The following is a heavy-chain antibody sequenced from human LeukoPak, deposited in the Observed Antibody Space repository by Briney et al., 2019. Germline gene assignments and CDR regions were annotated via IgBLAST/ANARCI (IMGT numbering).Heavy chain of an antibody. D-gene: IGHD6-6*01. CDR1: GYTFTSYA. CDR3: ASSPVRASRGIAASGDFDY. Sequence: GASVKVSCKASGYTFTSYAMNWVRQAPGQGLEWMGWINTNTGNPTYAQGFTGRFVFSLDTSVSTAYLQISSLKAEDTAVYYCASSPVRASRGIAASGDFDYWGQGTLFTVSS. J-gene: IGHJ4*02. CDR2: INTNTGNP. V-gene: IGHV7-4-1*02.